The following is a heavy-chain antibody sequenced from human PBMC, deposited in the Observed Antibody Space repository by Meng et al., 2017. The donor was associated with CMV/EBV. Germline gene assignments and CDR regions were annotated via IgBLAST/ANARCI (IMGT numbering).Heavy chain of an antibody. CDR3: AKDLAKQQLLAFDI. CDR2: IWYDGSNK. J-gene: IGHJ3*02. D-gene: IGHD6-13*01. CDR1: GVTFSSYG. V-gene: IGHV3-33*06. Sequence: GESLKISCAASGVTFSSYGMHWVRQAPGKGLEWVAVIWYDGSNKYYADSVKGRFTISRDNSKNTLYLQMNSLRAEDTAVYYCAKDLAKQQLLAFDIWGQGTMVTVTS.